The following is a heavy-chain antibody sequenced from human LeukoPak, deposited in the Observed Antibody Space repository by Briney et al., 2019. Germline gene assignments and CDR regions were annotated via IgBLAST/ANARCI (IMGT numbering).Heavy chain of an antibody. Sequence: GGSLRLSCAASGFTFNNYAMSWVRQVPGKGLEWVSAVSGDGRTTHYVDSVKGRFTISRDNSRNTLYLQMSSLRAEDTAIYYCAKDTVVRNTGSYYFASWGQGTLVTVSS. D-gene: IGHD1-26*01. CDR2: VSGDGRTT. J-gene: IGHJ4*02. V-gene: IGHV3-23*01. CDR3: AKDTVVRNTGSYYFAS. CDR1: GFTFNNYA.